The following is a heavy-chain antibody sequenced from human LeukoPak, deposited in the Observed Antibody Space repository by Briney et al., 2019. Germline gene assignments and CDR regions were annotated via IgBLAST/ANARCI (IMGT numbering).Heavy chain of an antibody. CDR1: GYTFTCYG. J-gene: IGHJ4*02. V-gene: IGHV1-18*01. CDR2: ISAYNGNT. D-gene: IGHD3-22*01. Sequence: ASVKVSCKASGYTFTCYGISWVRQAPGQGLEWMGWISAYNGNTNYAQKLQGRVTMTTDTSTSTAYMELRSLRSDDTAVYYCARGGDYYESSGYYPEYWGQGTLVTVSS. CDR3: ARGGDYYESSGYYPEY.